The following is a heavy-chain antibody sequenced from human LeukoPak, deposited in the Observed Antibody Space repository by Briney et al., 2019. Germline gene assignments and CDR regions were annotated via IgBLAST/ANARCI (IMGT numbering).Heavy chain of an antibody. CDR1: GATFSSYA. D-gene: IGHD3-22*01. Sequence: GSSEKVSCKASGATFSSYAISWVRHAPGQGLEWMGRIIPFLPVANYAQDFQGRVTITADKPTNTAYMELNSLTSEDTAVYYCARSFDSSGYYSAYFDSWGQGTLVTVSS. J-gene: IGHJ4*02. CDR3: ARSFDSSGYYSAYFDS. CDR2: IIPFLPVA. V-gene: IGHV1-69*04.